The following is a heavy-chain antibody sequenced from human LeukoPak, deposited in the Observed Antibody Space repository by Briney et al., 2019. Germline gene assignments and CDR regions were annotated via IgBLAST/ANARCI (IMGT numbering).Heavy chain of an antibody. CDR1: GFTFSSYT. J-gene: IGHJ4*02. Sequence: PGGSLRLSCLASGFTFSSYTMNWVRQAPGKGLEWVSYIAFGSSSTSYADSVKGRFTISRDNAKNSLYLQMDSLRAEDSAVYYCVRDHIWAFDYWGQGALVTVSS. V-gene: IGHV3-48*01. D-gene: IGHD2-21*01. CDR2: IAFGSSST. CDR3: VRDHIWAFDY.